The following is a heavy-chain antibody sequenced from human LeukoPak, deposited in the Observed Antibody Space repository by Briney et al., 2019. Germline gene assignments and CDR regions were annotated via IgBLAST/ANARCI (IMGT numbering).Heavy chain of an antibody. J-gene: IGHJ4*02. CDR3: ARQLLGPYYFDY. CDR2: IYPGDSDT. Sequence: ESLKISCKASGYSFTTYWIGWVRQMPGHGLEWMGIIYPGDSDTRYSPSFKGSAHISAEKSISTAYLQWSSLRASDTAMYYCARQLLGPYYFDYWGQGTLLTVSS. D-gene: IGHD3-10*01. V-gene: IGHV5-51*01. CDR1: GYSFTTYW.